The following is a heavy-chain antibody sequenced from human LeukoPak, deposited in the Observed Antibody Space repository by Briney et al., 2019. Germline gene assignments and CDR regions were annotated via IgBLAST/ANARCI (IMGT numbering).Heavy chain of an antibody. CDR3: ARIVPAATTHDN. CDR2: IYYSGAT. D-gene: IGHD2-2*01. CDR1: GGSIISSSYY. J-gene: IGHJ4*02. Sequence: PSETLSLTCTVSGGSIISSSYYWGWIRQPPGKGLEWIGTIYYSGATYYNPSLKSRVIISVDTSKNQFSLKLSSVTAADTAVYYCARIVPAATTHDNWGQGTLVTVSS. V-gene: IGHV4-39*01.